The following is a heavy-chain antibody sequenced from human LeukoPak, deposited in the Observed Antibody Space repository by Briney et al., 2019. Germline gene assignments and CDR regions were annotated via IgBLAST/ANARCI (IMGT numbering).Heavy chain of an antibody. CDR2: ISSNGYTK. D-gene: IGHD3-22*01. Sequence: QPGGCLRLSCVASGFIFSSYEINWVRQAPGKGLEWVSYISSNGYTKNYADSVKGRFTVSRDNAKNSLYLQMNSLRAEDTAIYYCVSPPYYFDSGDYYGGYWGQGTLVSVSS. J-gene: IGHJ4*02. CDR1: GFIFSSYE. CDR3: VSPPYYFDSGDYYGGY. V-gene: IGHV3-48*03.